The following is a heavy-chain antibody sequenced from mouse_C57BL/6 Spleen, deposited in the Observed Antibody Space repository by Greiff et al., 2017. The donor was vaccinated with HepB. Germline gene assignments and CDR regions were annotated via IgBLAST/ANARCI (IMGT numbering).Heavy chain of an antibody. Sequence: QVQLQQSGPELVKPGASVKISCKASGYAFSSSWMNWVQQRPGKGLEWIGRIYPGDGDTNYNGKFKGKATLTADKSSSTAYMQLSSLTSEDSAVYFWASPPYYYGSSYYFDYWGQGTTLTVSS. J-gene: IGHJ2*01. V-gene: IGHV1-82*01. CDR2: IYPGDGDT. CDR1: GYAFSSSW. CDR3: ASPPYYYGSSYYFDY. D-gene: IGHD1-1*01.